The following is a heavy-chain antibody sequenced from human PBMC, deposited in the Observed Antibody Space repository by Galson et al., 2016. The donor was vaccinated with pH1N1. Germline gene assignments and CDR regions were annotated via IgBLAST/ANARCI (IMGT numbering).Heavy chain of an antibody. D-gene: IGHD6-6*01. V-gene: IGHV3-23*01. Sequence: SLRLSCAASGFTFSSYAMSWVRQAPGKGPEWVSGINSSGGSTYYADSVKGRFTISRDNSKNTTYLQMNSLRAEDTAVYYCARYSSIGARAQDYWGQGTLVTVSS. CDR3: ARYSSIGARAQDY. J-gene: IGHJ4*02. CDR1: GFTFSSYA. CDR2: INSSGGST.